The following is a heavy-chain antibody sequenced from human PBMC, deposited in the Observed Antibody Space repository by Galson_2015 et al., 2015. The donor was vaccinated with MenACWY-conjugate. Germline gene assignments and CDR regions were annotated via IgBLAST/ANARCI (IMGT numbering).Heavy chain of an antibody. CDR1: GYNFISYG. Sequence: SVKVSCKASGYNFISYGIGWVRQAPGQGLEWMGWISPDNGNTIYAQTFQGRLTMTTDTSTSTVYMELRSLRSDDTALYYCAREIRTDHLAYGGQGTLVTVSS. CDR3: AREIRTDHLAY. J-gene: IGHJ4*02. CDR2: ISPDNGNT. D-gene: IGHD1-1*01. V-gene: IGHV1-18*04.